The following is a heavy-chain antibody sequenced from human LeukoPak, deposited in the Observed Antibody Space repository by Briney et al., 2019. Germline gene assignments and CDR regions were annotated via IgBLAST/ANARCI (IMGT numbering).Heavy chain of an antibody. CDR3: ARGLPEMATISDY. Sequence: GGSLRLSCGASGFVFSRYGMHWVRQSPAKGLEWLASVSYNGRYYYYKEFFKGRVTISRDNAKNSLYLQMNSLRAEDTAVYYCARGLPEMATISDYWGQGTLVTVSS. CDR2: VSYNGRYY. CDR1: GFVFSRYG. J-gene: IGHJ4*02. D-gene: IGHD5-24*01. V-gene: IGHV3-30*03.